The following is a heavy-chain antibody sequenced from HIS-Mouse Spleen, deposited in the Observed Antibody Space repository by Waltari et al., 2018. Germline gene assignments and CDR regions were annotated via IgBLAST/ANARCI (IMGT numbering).Heavy chain of an antibody. J-gene: IGHJ2*01. V-gene: IGHV4-39*07. CDR2: IYYSGST. D-gene: IGHD6-13*01. CDR1: AGCIRSLCYS. CDR3: AREIPYSSSWYDWYFDL. Sequence: QLQLQDSCPGLVKPSETLSLTCPVPAGCIRSLCYSAGGIRQPPGKGLEWMGSIYYSGSTYYNPSLKSRVTISVDTSKNQFSLKLSSVTAADTAVYYCAREIPYSSSWYDWYFDLWGRGTLVTVSS.